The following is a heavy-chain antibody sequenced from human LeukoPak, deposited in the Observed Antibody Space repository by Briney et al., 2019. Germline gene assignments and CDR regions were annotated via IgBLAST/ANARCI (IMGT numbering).Heavy chain of an antibody. CDR3: AKAPVTTCRGAYCYPFDY. D-gene: IGHD2-21*01. V-gene: IGHV3-23*01. CDR1: GFTFSFYA. Sequence: GGSLKLSCAASGFTFSFYAMSWVRQAPGKGLEWVSTITKNGDITYNADSVKGRFTISRDNSKNTLYLQVNSLRAEDTALYYCAKAPVTTCRGAYCYPFDYWGQGTLVTVSS. J-gene: IGHJ4*02. CDR2: ITKNGDIT.